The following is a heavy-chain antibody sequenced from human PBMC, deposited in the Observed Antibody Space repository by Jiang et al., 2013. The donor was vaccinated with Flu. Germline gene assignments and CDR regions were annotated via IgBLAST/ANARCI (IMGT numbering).Heavy chain of an antibody. Sequence: GAEVKKPGSSVKVSCKASGGTFSSYTISWVRQAPGQGLEWMGRIIPILGIANYAQKFQGRVTITADKSTSTAYMELSSLRSEDTAVYYCARVPRVDTAMDFDYWGQGTLVTVSS. J-gene: IGHJ4*02. D-gene: IGHD5-18*01. V-gene: IGHV1-69*02. CDR3: ARVPRVDTAMDFDY. CDR1: GGTFSSYT. CDR2: IIPILGIA.